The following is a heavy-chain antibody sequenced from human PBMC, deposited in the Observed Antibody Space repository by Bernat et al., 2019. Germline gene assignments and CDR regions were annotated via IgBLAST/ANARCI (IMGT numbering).Heavy chain of an antibody. CDR3: AREDNYYGSGSYYRVNGMDV. J-gene: IGHJ6*02. D-gene: IGHD3-10*01. CDR1: GYTFTGYY. V-gene: IGHV1-2*04. CDR2: INPNSGGT. Sequence: QVQLVQSGAEVKKPGASVKVSCKASGYTFTGYYMHWVRQAPGQGLEWMGWINPNSGGTNYAQKFQGWVTMTRDTSISTAYMELSRLRSDDTAMYYCAREDNYYGSGSYYRVNGMDVWGQGTTVTVSS.